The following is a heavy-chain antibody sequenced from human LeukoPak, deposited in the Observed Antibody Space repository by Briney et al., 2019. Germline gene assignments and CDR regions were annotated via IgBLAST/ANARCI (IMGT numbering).Heavy chain of an antibody. CDR2: ISSSSSYI. CDR1: GFTFSSYS. CDR3: TRDMIRGVPDYIDY. D-gene: IGHD3-10*01. Sequence: GGSLILSCAASGFTFSSYSMNWVRQAPGKGLEWVSSISSSSSYIYYADSVKGRFTISRDHSKSTLYLQMNSLRIEDTGFYYCTRDMIRGVPDYIDYWGQGTLVTASS. J-gene: IGHJ4*02. V-gene: IGHV3-21*03.